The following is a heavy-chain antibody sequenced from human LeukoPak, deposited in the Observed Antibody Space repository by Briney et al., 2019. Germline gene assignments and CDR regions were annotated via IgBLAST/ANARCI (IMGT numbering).Heavy chain of an antibody. V-gene: IGHV4-59*01. D-gene: IGHD5-24*01. CDR3: ARDPRARDGPRGWFDP. CDR2: IYYSGST. CDR1: GGSISSYY. Sequence: SETLSLTCTVSGGSISSYYWSWIRQPPGKGLEWIGYIYYSGSTNYNPSLKSRVTISVDTSKNQFSLKLSSVTAADTAVYYCARDPRARDGPRGWFDPWGQGTLVTVSS. J-gene: IGHJ5*02.